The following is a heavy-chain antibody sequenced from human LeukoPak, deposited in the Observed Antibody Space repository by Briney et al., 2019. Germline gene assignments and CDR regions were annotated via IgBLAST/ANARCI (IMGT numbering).Heavy chain of an antibody. CDR1: GFTFSSYG. Sequence: PGGSLRLSCAASGFTFSSYGMHWVRQAPGKGLEWVAFIRYDGSNKYYADSVKGRFTISRDNSKNTLYLQMNSLRAEETAVYYCAKDLVVPAAMYKTYYYYYGMDVWGQGTTVTVSS. J-gene: IGHJ6*02. CDR3: AKDLVVPAAMYKTYYYYYGMDV. V-gene: IGHV3-30*02. CDR2: IRYDGSNK. D-gene: IGHD2-2*01.